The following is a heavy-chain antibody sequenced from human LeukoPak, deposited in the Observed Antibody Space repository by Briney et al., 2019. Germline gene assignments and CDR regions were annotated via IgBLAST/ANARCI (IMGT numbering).Heavy chain of an antibody. J-gene: IGHJ6*03. CDR3: ARKLRITIFGVVTYYYYYMDV. CDR1: GGSFSGYY. Sequence: SETLSLTCAVYGGSFSGYYWSWIRQPPGKGLEWIGEINHSGSTNYNPSLKSRVTISVDTSKNQFSLKLSSVTAADKAVYYCARKLRITIFGVVTYYYYYMDVWGKGTTVTVSS. V-gene: IGHV4-34*01. CDR2: INHSGST. D-gene: IGHD3-3*01.